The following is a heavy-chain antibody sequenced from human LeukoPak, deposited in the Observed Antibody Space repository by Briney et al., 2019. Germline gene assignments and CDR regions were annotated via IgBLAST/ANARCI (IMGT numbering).Heavy chain of an antibody. CDR1: GFTFSSYS. Sequence: GGSLRLSCAASGFTFSSYSMIWVRQAPGKGLEWVSSISSGSIYKYYADSMKGRFTISRDNTKNSLYLQMNSLRAEDMAVYYCARINWNHAFDIWGQGTMVTVSS. V-gene: IGHV3-21*01. CDR3: ARINWNHAFDI. CDR2: ISSGSIYK. J-gene: IGHJ3*02. D-gene: IGHD1-1*01.